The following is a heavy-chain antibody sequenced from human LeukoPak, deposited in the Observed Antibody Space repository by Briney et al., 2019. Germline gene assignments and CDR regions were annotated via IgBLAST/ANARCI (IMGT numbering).Heavy chain of an antibody. Sequence: GASVKVSCKASGYTFTSYDINWVRQATGQGLEWMGWMNPNSGNTGYAQKFQGRVTMTRNTSISTAYMELSSLRSEDTAVYYCARDRVGYYYMDVWGKGTTVTVSS. V-gene: IGHV1-8*01. CDR3: ARDRVGYYYMDV. CDR2: MNPNSGNT. D-gene: IGHD1-26*01. CDR1: GYTFTSYD. J-gene: IGHJ6*03.